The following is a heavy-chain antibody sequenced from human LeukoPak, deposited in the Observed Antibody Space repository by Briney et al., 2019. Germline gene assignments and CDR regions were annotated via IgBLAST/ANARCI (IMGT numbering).Heavy chain of an antibody. D-gene: IGHD3-22*01. CDR2: INGHSGNT. CDR3: ARGRIAMIVVVHSFYYGMDV. Sequence: SETLSLTCAVYGGSFSDYYWTWIRQSPGKGLEWIGEINGHSGNTNYNPSLNSRVSISLEKSKNQLSLELRSVTAADTAVYYCARGRIAMIVVVHSFYYGMDVWGQGTTVTVSS. V-gene: IGHV4-34*01. J-gene: IGHJ6*02. CDR1: GGSFSDYY.